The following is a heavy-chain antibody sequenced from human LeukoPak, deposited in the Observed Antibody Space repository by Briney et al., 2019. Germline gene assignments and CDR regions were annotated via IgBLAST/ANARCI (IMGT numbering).Heavy chain of an antibody. Sequence: PGGSLRLSCAASGFTFSSYSMNWVRQAPGKGLEWVSSISSSSSYIYYADSVKGRFTISRNNAKNSLYLQMNSLRAEDTAVYYCARLFPPHWFGEAASFYYYYMDVWGKGATVTISS. CDR3: ARLFPPHWFGEAASFYYYYMDV. J-gene: IGHJ6*03. CDR2: ISSSSSYI. V-gene: IGHV3-21*01. D-gene: IGHD3-10*01. CDR1: GFTFSSYS.